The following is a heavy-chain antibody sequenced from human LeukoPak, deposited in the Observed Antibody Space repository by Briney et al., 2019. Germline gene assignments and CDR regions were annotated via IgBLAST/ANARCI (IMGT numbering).Heavy chain of an antibody. CDR1: GFTFSSYG. J-gene: IGHJ6*04. CDR3: AKGWVRGVRSGGMDV. V-gene: IGHV3-30*18. D-gene: IGHD3-10*01. CDR2: ISYDGSNK. Sequence: GRSLRLSCAASGFTFSSYGMHWVRQAPGKGLEWVAVISYDGSNKYYADSVKGRFTISRDNSKNTLYLQMNSLRAEDTAVYYCAKGWVRGVRSGGMDVWGKGTTVTVSS.